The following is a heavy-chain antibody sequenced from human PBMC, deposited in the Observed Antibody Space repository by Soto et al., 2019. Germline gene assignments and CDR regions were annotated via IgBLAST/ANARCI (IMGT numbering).Heavy chain of an antibody. Sequence: QVQLQESGPGLVKPSQILSLTCLVSGGSISSGGYYWSWIRQHPGKGLEWIGYIYYSGSTYYNSSLNSRVTISGDTSKNQFSLRLSSVTAADTAVYYCARIYGSGTLHYFDYWGQGTLVTVSS. J-gene: IGHJ4*02. CDR3: ARIYGSGTLHYFDY. CDR2: IYYSGST. V-gene: IGHV4-31*03. CDR1: GGSISSGGYY. D-gene: IGHD3-10*01.